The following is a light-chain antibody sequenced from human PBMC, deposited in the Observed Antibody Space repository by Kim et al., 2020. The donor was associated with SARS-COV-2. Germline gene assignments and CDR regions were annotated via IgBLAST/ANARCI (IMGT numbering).Light chain of an antibody. CDR2: GKN. CDR1: SPRSYY. Sequence: SSELTQDPAVSVALGQTVRITCQGDSPRSYYATWYQQKPGQAPIVVIYGKNNRPSGIPDRFSGSSSGDTASLTITGTQAGDEADYYCNSRGSNDNVLFGGGTQLTVL. J-gene: IGLJ2*01. V-gene: IGLV3-19*01. CDR3: NSRGSNDNVL.